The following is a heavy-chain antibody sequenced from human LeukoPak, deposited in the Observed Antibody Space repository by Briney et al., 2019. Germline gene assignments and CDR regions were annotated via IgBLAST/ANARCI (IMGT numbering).Heavy chain of an antibody. V-gene: IGHV3-30*19. CDR1: GFTFSSYG. Sequence: GGSLRLSCAASGFTFSSYGMHWVRQAPGKGLEWVAVISYDGSNKYYADSVKGRFTISRDNSKNTLYLQMNSLRAEGTAVYYCASTTDYDSSGYYLDYWGQGTLVTVSS. CDR2: ISYDGSNK. D-gene: IGHD3-22*01. CDR3: ASTTDYDSSGYYLDY. J-gene: IGHJ4*02.